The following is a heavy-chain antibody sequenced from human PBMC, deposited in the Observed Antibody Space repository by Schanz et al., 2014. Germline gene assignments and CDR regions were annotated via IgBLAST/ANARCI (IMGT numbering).Heavy chain of an antibody. J-gene: IGHJ4*02. CDR3: ASDQAPYTNSSDVRYFDS. Sequence: QVQLVQSGAEVKKPGASVKVSCKASGYTFTSYGISWVRQAPGQGLEWMGWISPYNGNTTYAQKLQRRDTITADTSTSTAYMELRSLRSDDTAVYYCASDQAPYTNSSDVRYFDSWGQGSLVTVSS. CDR1: GYTFTSYG. CDR2: ISPYNGNT. D-gene: IGHD6-6*01. V-gene: IGHV1-18*01.